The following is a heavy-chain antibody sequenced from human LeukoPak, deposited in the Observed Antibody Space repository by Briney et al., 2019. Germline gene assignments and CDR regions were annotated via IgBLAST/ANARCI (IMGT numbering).Heavy chain of an antibody. V-gene: IGHV3-11*01. D-gene: IGHD6-13*01. CDR3: ARERIVHSSSWYFGAFDI. Sequence: GGSLRLSCAASGFTFSDYYMSWIRQAPGKGLEWVSYISSSGSTIYYADSVKGRFTISRDNAKNSLYLQMNSLRAEDTAVYYCARERIVHSSSWYFGAFDIWGQGQWSPSLQ. CDR2: ISSSGSTI. CDR1: GFTFSDYY. J-gene: IGHJ3*02.